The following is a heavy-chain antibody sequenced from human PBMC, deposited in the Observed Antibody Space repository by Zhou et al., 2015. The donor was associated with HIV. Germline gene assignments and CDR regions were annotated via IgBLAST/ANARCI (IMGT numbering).Heavy chain of an antibody. CDR3: ARVGRYYGSGSYSPSRH. D-gene: IGHD3-10*01. CDR2: INPNSGGT. V-gene: IGHV1-2*02. Sequence: QVQLVQSGAEVKKPGASVKVSCKASGYTFTGFSGYYMHWVRQAPGQGLEWMGWINPNSGGTNYAQKFQGRVTMTRDTSISTAYVELRSLTSDDTAVYYCARVGRYYGSGSYSPSRHWGQGTLVTVSS. J-gene: IGHJ4*02. CDR1: GYTFTGFSGYY.